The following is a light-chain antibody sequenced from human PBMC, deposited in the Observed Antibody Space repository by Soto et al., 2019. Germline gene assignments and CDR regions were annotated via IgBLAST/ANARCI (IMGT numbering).Light chain of an antibody. Sequence: LVWAPAPGTLSLSPGERATLSCRSSQNIKNNNLNWYQQKPGQAPRLLIYGASSRATGIPDRFSGSGSGTEFTLTISRLEPEDFAVYYCQQYGSSPRTFGQGTKVDIK. V-gene: IGKV3-20*01. CDR3: QQYGSSPRT. CDR2: GAS. J-gene: IGKJ1*01. CDR1: QNIKNNN.